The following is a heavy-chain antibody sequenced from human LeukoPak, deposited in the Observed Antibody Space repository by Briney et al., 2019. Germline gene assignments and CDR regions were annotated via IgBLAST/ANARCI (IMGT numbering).Heavy chain of an antibody. CDR2: IIPIFGTA. D-gene: IGHD6-13*01. V-gene: IGHV1-69*05. CDR1: GGTFSSYA. Sequence: ASVRVSCKASGGTFSSYAISWVRQAPGQGLEWMGGIIPIFGTANYAQKFQGRVTITTDESTSTAYMELSSLRSEDTAVYYCAIALRYSSSWYSYFDYWGQGTLVTVSS. CDR3: AIALRYSSSWYSYFDY. J-gene: IGHJ4*02.